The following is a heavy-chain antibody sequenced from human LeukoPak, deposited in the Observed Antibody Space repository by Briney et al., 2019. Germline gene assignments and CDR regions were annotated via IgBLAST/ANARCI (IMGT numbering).Heavy chain of an antibody. CDR1: GYTFTGYY. Sequence: GASVKVSCKASGYTFTGYYMHWVRQAPGQGLEWMGWINPNSGGTNYAQKFQGRVTMTRDTSTSTVYMELSSLRSEDTAVYYCARDTQQNYDFWSGYSFDYWGQGTLVTVSS. CDR3: ARDTQQNYDFWSGYSFDY. J-gene: IGHJ4*02. D-gene: IGHD3-3*01. V-gene: IGHV1-2*02. CDR2: INPNSGGT.